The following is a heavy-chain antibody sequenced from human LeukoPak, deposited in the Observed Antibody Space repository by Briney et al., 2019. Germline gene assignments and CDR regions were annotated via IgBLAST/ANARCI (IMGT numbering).Heavy chain of an antibody. CDR3: ARILSASGGYKFDS. CDR2: IYYSGST. CDR1: GGSFSSYY. J-gene: IGHJ4*02. D-gene: IGHD3-22*01. V-gene: IGHV4-59*01. Sequence: SETLSLTCTVSGGSFSSYYWSWIRQPPGKGLEWIGYIYYSGSTNYNPSLKSRVSISVDTSKNQFSLKLSSVTAADTAVYYCARILSASGGYKFDSWGQGTLVTVPS.